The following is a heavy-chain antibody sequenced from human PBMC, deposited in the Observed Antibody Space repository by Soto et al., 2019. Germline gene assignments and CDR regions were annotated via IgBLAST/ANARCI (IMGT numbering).Heavy chain of an antibody. V-gene: IGHV1-46*03. Sequence: ASVKVSCKASGYTFTTYYMHWVRQAPGQGLEWKGIINPSVGSTSYAQKFQGRATMTRDTSTSTVYMELSSLRSEATAVYYCARGGYYDFWSVYYEPHDYHYDMDVWGKGTTVTVSS. CDR3: ARGGYYDFWSVYYEPHDYHYDMDV. D-gene: IGHD3-3*01. J-gene: IGHJ6*03. CDR2: INPSVGST. CDR1: GYTFTTYY.